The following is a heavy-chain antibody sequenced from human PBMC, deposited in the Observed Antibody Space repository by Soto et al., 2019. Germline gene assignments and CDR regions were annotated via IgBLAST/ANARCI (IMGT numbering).Heavy chain of an antibody. J-gene: IGHJ5*02. CDR2: ISYDGSNK. D-gene: IGHD3-9*01. CDR1: GFTFSSYA. Sequence: QVQLVESGGGVVQPGRSLRLSCAASGFTFSSYAMHWVRQAPGKGLEWVAVISYDGSNKYYADSVKGRFTISRDNSKNTLYLQMNSLRAEDTAVYYCARDPGLDYDILTGYYFRWFDPWGQGTLVTVSS. CDR3: ARDPGLDYDILTGYYFRWFDP. V-gene: IGHV3-30-3*01.